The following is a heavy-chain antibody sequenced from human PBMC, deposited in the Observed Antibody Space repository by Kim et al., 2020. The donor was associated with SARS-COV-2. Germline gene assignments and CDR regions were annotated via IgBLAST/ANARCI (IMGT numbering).Heavy chain of an antibody. CDR3: ANDVGWRPDY. J-gene: IGHJ4*02. CDR2: ST. V-gene: IGHV3-23*01. Sequence: STYYTASVKGRVTISRDNTKNPLYLQKNSLRAEDTVVYCCANDVGWRPDYWGQGSLVTVSS. D-gene: IGHD6-19*01.